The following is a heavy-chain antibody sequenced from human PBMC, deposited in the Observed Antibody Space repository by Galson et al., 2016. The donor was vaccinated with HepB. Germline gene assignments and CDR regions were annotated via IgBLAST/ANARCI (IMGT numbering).Heavy chain of an antibody. D-gene: IGHD1-26*01. Sequence: PALVKPTQTLTLTCIVYGFSVSDARMGVSWIRQPPGKALEWLAHIFSNDEKSYSTSMKSRPTISKDTSKSQVVLTMTNMDPVETATYYWAIIEDSGSYWPHDYDMDAWGKGTTVTVSS. CDR1: GFSVSDARMG. CDR3: AIIEDSGSYWPHDYDMDA. J-gene: IGHJ6*03. V-gene: IGHV2-26*01. CDR2: IFSNDEK.